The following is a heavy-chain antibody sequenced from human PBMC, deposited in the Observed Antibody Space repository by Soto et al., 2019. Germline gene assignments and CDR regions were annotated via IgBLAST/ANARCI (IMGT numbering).Heavy chain of an antibody. Sequence: ASVKVSCKASGYTFTSYGISWVRQAPGQGLEWMGWISAYNGNTNYAQKLQGRVTMTTDTSTSTAYMELRSLRSDDTAVYYCARVPGDYSNYTDSGLLQILGYYYYYYYGMDVWGQGTTVTVS. CDR2: ISAYNGNT. CDR1: GYTFTSYG. V-gene: IGHV1-18*01. D-gene: IGHD4-4*01. J-gene: IGHJ6*02. CDR3: ARVPGDYSNYTDSGLLQILGYYYYYYYGMDV.